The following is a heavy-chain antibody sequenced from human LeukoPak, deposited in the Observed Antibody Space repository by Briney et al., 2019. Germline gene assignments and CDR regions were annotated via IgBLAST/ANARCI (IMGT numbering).Heavy chain of an antibody. Sequence: ASVKVSCKASGYTFTGYYMHWVRQAPGQGLEWMGIINPSGGSTSYAQKFQGRVTMTRDTSTSTVYMELSSLRSEDTAVYYCATPRGMATSFDYWGQGTLVTVSS. CDR3: ATPRGMATSFDY. CDR2: INPSGGST. CDR1: GYTFTGYY. V-gene: IGHV1-46*01. D-gene: IGHD5-24*01. J-gene: IGHJ4*02.